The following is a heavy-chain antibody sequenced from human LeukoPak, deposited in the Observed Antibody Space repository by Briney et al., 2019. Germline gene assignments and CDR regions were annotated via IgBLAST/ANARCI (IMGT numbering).Heavy chain of an antibody. Sequence: PSETLSLTCTVSGASIRSGDYYWSWLRQPPGKGLEWIGYIYDSGSTYYNPSLKSRITISVDTSENRFSLKLSSLTATDTAVYYCARDCSGGSCYGAFDIWGQGTMVTVSS. D-gene: IGHD2-15*01. CDR3: ARDCSGGSCYGAFDI. CDR2: IYDSGST. CDR1: GASIRSGDYY. V-gene: IGHV4-30-4*01. J-gene: IGHJ3*02.